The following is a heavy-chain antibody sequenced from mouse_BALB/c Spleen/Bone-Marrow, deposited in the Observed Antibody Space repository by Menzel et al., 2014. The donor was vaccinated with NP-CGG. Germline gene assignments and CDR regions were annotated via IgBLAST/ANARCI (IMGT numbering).Heavy chain of an antibody. V-gene: IGHV14-3*02. D-gene: IGHD1-1*01. Sequence: VQLKESGAELVKPGASVKLSCTASGFNIKDPYMHWVKQRPEQGLEWIGRIDPANGNTKYDPKFQGKATITADTSSNTAYLQLSSLTSEDTAVYYCALYYYGRWFTYWGQGTLVTVSA. CDR3: ALYYYGRWFTY. J-gene: IGHJ3*01. CDR1: GFNIKDPY. CDR2: IDPANGNT.